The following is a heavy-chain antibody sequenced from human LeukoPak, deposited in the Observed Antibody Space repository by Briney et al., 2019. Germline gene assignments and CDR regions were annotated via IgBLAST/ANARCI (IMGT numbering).Heavy chain of an antibody. D-gene: IGHD3-22*01. CDR1: GFTFSSYA. CDR3: AGTYYYDKGAFDI. CDR2: IYSGGST. Sequence: PGGSLRLSCAASGFTFSSYAMHWVRQAPGKGLEWVSVIYSGGSTYYADSVKGRFTISRDNSKNTLYLQMNSLRAEDTAVYYCAGTYYYDKGAFDIWGQGTMVTVSS. J-gene: IGHJ3*02. V-gene: IGHV3-53*01.